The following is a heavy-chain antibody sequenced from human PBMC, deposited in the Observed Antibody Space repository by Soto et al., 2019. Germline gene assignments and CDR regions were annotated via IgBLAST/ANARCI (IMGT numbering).Heavy chain of an antibody. D-gene: IGHD2-2*02. CDR2: ISAYNGNT. J-gene: IGHJ3*02. Sequence: QVQLVQSGAEVKKPGASVKVSCKASGYTFTSYGISWVRQAPGQGREGMGWISAYNGNTNYAQKLQGRVTMTTDTSTSTAYMELRSLRSDDTAVYYCARDTRNIVVVPAAIRAFDIWGQGTMVTVSS. V-gene: IGHV1-18*01. CDR1: GYTFTSYG. CDR3: ARDTRNIVVVPAAIRAFDI.